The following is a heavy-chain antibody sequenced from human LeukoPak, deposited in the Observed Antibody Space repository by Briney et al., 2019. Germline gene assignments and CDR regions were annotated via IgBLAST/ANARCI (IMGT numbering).Heavy chain of an antibody. CDR2: INHSGSA. CDR3: ARGVSEGAFDI. CDR1: GGSFSDYY. V-gene: IGHV4-34*01. D-gene: IGHD3-10*01. J-gene: IGHJ3*02. Sequence: SETLSLTCAVYGGSFSDYYWNWIRQPPGKGLEWIGEINHSGSATYNPSLKSRVTISVDTSKNQLSLKLSSVTAADTAVYYCARGVSEGAFDIWGQGTMVTVSS.